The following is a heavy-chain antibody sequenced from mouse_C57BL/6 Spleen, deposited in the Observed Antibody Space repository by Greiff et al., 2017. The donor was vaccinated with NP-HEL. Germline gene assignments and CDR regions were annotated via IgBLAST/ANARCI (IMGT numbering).Heavy chain of an antibody. Sequence: QVQLQQSGAELVRPGASVTLSCKASGYTFTDYEMHWVKQTPVHGLEWIGAIDPETGGTAYNQKFKGKAILTADKSSSTAYMELRSLTSEDSAVYYCTRKLWLRGYWYFDVWGTGTTVTVSS. V-gene: IGHV1-15*01. J-gene: IGHJ1*03. CDR3: TRKLWLRGYWYFDV. CDR1: GYTFTDYE. D-gene: IGHD2-2*01. CDR2: IDPETGGT.